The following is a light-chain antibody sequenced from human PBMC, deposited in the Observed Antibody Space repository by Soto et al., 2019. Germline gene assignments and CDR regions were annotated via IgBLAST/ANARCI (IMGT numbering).Light chain of an antibody. V-gene: IGKV3-20*01. J-gene: IGKJ1*01. Sequence: EIELTQSPGTLSLSPGERATLSCRASQSVSSSYLAWYQQKPGQAPRLLIYGASSRATGIPGRFGGSRSGTDFTLSISRLESEDFAVYYCQQDGNFLMTFGHGTQVEIK. CDR2: GAS. CDR1: QSVSSSY. CDR3: QQDGNFLMT.